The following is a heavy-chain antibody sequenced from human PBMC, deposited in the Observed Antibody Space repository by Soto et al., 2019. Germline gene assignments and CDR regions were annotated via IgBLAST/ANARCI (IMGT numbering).Heavy chain of an antibody. CDR2: INNRNGNT. Sequence: QVQLVQSGAEMRKPGASVKVSCKVSGHTFITFGVSWVRQAPGQGLEWMGWINNRNGNTNYAQKFQGRVSMTRDTSTNTVYMELRSLTSDDAAVYVCASDTNQWDHIYWDSWGQGTLVIVSS. CDR3: ASDTNQWDHIYWDS. V-gene: IGHV1-18*01. D-gene: IGHD1-26*01. J-gene: IGHJ4*02. CDR1: GHTFITFG.